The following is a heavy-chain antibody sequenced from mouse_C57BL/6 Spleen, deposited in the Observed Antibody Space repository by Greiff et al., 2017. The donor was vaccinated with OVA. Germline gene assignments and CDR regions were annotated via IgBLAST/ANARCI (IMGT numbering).Heavy chain of an antibody. D-gene: IGHD2-3*01. V-gene: IGHV3-6*01. Sequence: ESGPGLVKPSQSLSLTCSVTGYSITSGYYWNWIRQFPGNKLEWMGYISYDGSNNYNPSLKNRISITRDTSKNQFFLKLNSVTTEDTATYYCAIDGYYSYYFDYWGQGTTLTVSS. CDR2: ISYDGSN. CDR3: AIDGYYSYYFDY. CDR1: GYSITSGYY. J-gene: IGHJ2*01.